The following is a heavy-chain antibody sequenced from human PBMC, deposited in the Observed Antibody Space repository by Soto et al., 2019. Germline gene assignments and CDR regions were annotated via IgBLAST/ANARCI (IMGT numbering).Heavy chain of an antibody. D-gene: IGHD3-3*01. Sequence: PSETLSLTCAVYGGSFSGYYWSWIRQPPGKGLEWIGEINHSGSTSYNPSLKSRVTISVDTSKNQFSLKLSSVTAADTAVYYCARGRSITIFGVGRYAFDIWGQGTMVTVSS. CDR1: GGSFSGYY. CDR2: INHSGST. J-gene: IGHJ3*02. V-gene: IGHV4-34*01. CDR3: ARGRSITIFGVGRYAFDI.